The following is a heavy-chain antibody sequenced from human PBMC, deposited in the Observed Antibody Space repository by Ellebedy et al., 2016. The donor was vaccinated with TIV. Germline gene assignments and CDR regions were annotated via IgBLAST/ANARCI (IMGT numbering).Heavy chain of an antibody. V-gene: IGHV3-53*01. Sequence: GESLKISCAASGFTVNSNYMSWVRQAPGKGLEWVSRFYSGGSAYYADSVKGRFTISRDNSKNTLYLQMNTLRADDTAVYYCTRAIEVASTFDYWGQGILVTVSS. CDR1: GFTVNSNY. J-gene: IGHJ4*02. D-gene: IGHD6-19*01. CDR3: TRAIEVASTFDY. CDR2: FYSGGSA.